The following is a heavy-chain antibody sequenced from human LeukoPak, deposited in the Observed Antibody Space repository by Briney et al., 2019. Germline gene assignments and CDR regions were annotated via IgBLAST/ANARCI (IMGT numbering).Heavy chain of an antibody. CDR2: IIPIFGTA. CDR1: GGTFSSYA. V-gene: IGHV1-69*05. J-gene: IGHJ3*02. D-gene: IGHD4-17*01. Sequence: SVKVSCKASGGTFSSYAISWVRQAPGQGLGWMGGIIPIFGTANYAQKFQGRVTITTDESTSTAYMELSSLRSEDTAVYYCARNGDYVPDDAFDIWGQGTMVTVSS. CDR3: ARNGDYVPDDAFDI.